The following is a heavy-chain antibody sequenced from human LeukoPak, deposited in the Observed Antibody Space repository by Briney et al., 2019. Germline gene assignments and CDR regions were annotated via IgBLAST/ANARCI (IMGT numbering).Heavy chain of an antibody. V-gene: IGHV3-23*01. CDR1: GFIFSSYT. CDR3: AKEKTTVRTPGIDY. Sequence: PGGSLRLSCAASGFIFSSYTMSWVRQAPGKGLEWVSAIGVSGGNTYYAYSVKGRFTISRDNSKNTLYLQMNSLRAEDTAVYYCAKEKTTVRTPGIDYWGQGTLVTVSS. CDR2: IGVSGGNT. D-gene: IGHD4-23*01. J-gene: IGHJ4*02.